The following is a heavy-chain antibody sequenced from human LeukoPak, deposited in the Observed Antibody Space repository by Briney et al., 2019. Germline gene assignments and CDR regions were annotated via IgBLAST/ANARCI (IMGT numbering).Heavy chain of an antibody. CDR2: IYYSGNT. Sequence: SSETLSLTCTVSGDSISSSNSYWGWIRQPPGKGLEWIGSIYYSGNTYYNASLKSRVTISVDTSKNQFSLKLTSVTAADTAVYYCARDRVLLWFGEKQKVGNWFDPWGQGTLVTVSS. CDR3: ARDRVLLWFGEKQKVGNWFDP. D-gene: IGHD3-10*01. CDR1: GDSISSSNSY. J-gene: IGHJ5*02. V-gene: IGHV4-39*02.